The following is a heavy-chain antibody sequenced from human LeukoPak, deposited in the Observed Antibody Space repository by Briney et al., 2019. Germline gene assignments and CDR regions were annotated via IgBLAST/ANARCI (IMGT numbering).Heavy chain of an antibody. CDR3: ARGFCSSTSCYQGPFDF. V-gene: IGHV3-15*01. J-gene: IGHJ4*02. CDR1: GFIFSSAW. CDR2: IKNKTNGGTT. Sequence: GGSLRLSCAASGFIFSSAWMTWVRQAPGKGLEWVGHIKNKTNGGTTDYAAPVKGRFIISRDDSKNTLYLQMNSLRSEDTAVYYCARGFCSSTSCYQGPFDFWGQGTLVTVSS. D-gene: IGHD2-2*01.